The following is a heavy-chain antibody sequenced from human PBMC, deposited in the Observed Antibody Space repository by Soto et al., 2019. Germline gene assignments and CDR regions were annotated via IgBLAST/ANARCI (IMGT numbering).Heavy chain of an antibody. Sequence: SETLSLTCTVSGGSISSGGYYWSWIRQHPGKDLEWIGYIYYSGSTYYNPSLKSRVTISVDTSKNQFSLKLSSVTAADTAVYYCARVLGYSGSPRVIDYWGQGTLVTVSS. D-gene: IGHD1-26*01. CDR2: IYYSGST. V-gene: IGHV4-31*03. CDR3: ARVLGYSGSPRVIDY. J-gene: IGHJ4*02. CDR1: GGSISSGGYY.